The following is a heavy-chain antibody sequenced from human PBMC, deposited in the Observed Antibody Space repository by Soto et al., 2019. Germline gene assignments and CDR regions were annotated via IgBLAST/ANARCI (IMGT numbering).Heavy chain of an antibody. D-gene: IGHD3-16*02. CDR2: IIPIFGTA. CDR1: GGTFSSYA. J-gene: IGHJ6*02. V-gene: IGHV1-69*12. CDR3: ARQFEVISYYYSGMDV. Sequence: QVQLVQSGAEVKKPGSSVKVSCKASGGTFSSYAISWVRQAPGQGLEWMGGIIPIFGTANYAQKFQGRVTITAYESTSTGYMELSSLRSEDTAVYYCARQFEVISYYYSGMDVWGQGTTVTVSS.